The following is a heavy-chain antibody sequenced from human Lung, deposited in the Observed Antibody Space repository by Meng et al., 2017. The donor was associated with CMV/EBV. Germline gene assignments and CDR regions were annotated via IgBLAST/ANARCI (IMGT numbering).Heavy chain of an antibody. V-gene: IGHV2-5*02. D-gene: IGHD6-6*01. J-gene: IGHJ5*02. CDR3: ARAAARPSDWFDP. CDR1: GFSLSISGVG. Sequence: TLKVSCPPRVKPTQTLTLTCPFFGFSLSISGVGVGWIRQPPGKALECLAIIYGDDEKRYSPSLESRLTVTKDTSKNQVVLTMTNMVPVDTATYYCARAAARPSDWFDPWGQGTLVTVSS. CDR2: IYGDDEK.